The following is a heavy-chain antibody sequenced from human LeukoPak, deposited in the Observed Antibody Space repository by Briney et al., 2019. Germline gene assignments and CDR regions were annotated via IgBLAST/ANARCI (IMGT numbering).Heavy chain of an antibody. J-gene: IGHJ4*02. CDR3: AKGKNRGQWLARLICFDY. CDR2: VHYDGSNK. CDR1: GFTFSSYG. Sequence: PGGSLRLSCAASGFTFSSYGMHWVRQAPGKGLEWVAFVHYDGSNKYYADSVKGRFTISRDNPRSTLSLHMNILRAEDTAVYYCAKGKNRGQWLARLICFDYWGRGPRVSVSS. V-gene: IGHV3-30*02. D-gene: IGHD6-19*01.